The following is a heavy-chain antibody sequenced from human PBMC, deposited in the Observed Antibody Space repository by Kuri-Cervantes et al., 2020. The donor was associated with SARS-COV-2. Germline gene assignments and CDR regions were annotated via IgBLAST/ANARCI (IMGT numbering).Heavy chain of an antibody. V-gene: IGHV4-38-2*01. Sequence: GSLRLSCAVSGYSISSGYYWGWIRQPPGKGLEWIGSIYHSGSTYYNPSLKSRVTISVDTSKNQFSLKLNSVTAADTAVFYCARHLRGVSIFGVVTTGNHFDYWGQGTLVTVSS. CDR2: IYHSGST. CDR3: ARHLRGVSIFGVVTTGNHFDY. J-gene: IGHJ4*02. CDR1: GYSISSGYY. D-gene: IGHD3-3*01.